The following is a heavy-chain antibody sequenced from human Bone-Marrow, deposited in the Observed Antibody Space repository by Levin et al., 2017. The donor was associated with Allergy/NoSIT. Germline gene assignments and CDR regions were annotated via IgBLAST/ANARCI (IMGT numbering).Heavy chain of an antibody. V-gene: IGHV1-69*13. Sequence: SVKVSCKASGGTFSIYGISWVRQAPGQGREWMGGIIPMLGTANYAQKFQGRVTITADESTSTGYMELSTLTSEDTAVYYCARLRSRGSGSPYYFDYWGQGTLVTVSS. D-gene: IGHD3-10*01. CDR2: IIPMLGTA. CDR3: ARLRSRGSGSPYYFDY. J-gene: IGHJ4*02. CDR1: GGTFSIYG.